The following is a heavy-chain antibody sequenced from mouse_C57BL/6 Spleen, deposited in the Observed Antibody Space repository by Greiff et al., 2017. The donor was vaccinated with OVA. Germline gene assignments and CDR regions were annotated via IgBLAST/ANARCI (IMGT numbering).Heavy chain of an antibody. V-gene: IGHV1-55*01. Sequence: VQLQQPGAELVKPGASVKMSCKASGYTFTSYWITWVKQRPGQGLEWIGDIYPGSGSTNYNEKFKSKATLTVDTSSSTAYMQLSSLTSEDSAVYYCASDYGSSYPRWYFDVWGTGTTVTVSS. J-gene: IGHJ1*03. CDR2: IYPGSGST. CDR3: ASDYGSSYPRWYFDV. D-gene: IGHD1-1*01. CDR1: GYTFTSYW.